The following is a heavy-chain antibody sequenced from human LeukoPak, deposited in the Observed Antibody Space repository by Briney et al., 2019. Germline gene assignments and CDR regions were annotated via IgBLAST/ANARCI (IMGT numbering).Heavy chain of an antibody. V-gene: IGHV5-51*01. Sequence: GESLKISCKGSGYSFTSYWIGWVRQMPGKGLEWMGIIYPGDSDTRYSPSFQGQVTISADKSISTAYLQWSSLKASDTAMYYCARHSYEVNYYDSSGYLFSLDYWGQGTLVTVSS. J-gene: IGHJ4*02. CDR2: IYPGDSDT. CDR1: GYSFTSYW. D-gene: IGHD3-22*01. CDR3: ARHSYEVNYYDSSGYLFSLDY.